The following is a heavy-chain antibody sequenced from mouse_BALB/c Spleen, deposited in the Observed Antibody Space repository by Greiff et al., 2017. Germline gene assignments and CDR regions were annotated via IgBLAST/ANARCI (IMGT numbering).Heavy chain of an antibody. CDR3: ARDLGRGFAY. J-gene: IGHJ3*01. CDR1: GFSLTSYG. Sequence: VKLMESGPGLVAPSQSLSITCTVSGFSLTSYGVHWVRQPPGKGLEWLGVIWAGGSTNYNSALMSRLSISKDNSKSQVFLKMNSLQTDDTAMYYCARDLGRGFAYWGQGTLVTVSA. V-gene: IGHV2-9*02. D-gene: IGHD4-1*01. CDR2: IWAGGST.